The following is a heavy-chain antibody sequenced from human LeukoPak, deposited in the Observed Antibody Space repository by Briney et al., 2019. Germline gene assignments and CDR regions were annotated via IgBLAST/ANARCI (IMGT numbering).Heavy chain of an antibody. CDR2: IYYSGST. CDR1: GGSIRSSSYY. J-gene: IGHJ4*02. Sequence: PSETLSLTCTVSGGSIRSSSYYWGWIRQPPGKGLEWIGNIYYSGSTYYNPSLKSRVTISVDTSKKQFSLKLSSVTAADTAVYYCATYYCGGDCYSGYFDYWGQGTLVTASS. CDR3: ATYYCGGDCYSGYFDY. V-gene: IGHV4-39*01. D-gene: IGHD2-21*02.